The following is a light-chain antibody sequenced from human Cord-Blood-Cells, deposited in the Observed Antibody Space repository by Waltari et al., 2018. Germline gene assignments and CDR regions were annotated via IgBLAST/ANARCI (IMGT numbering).Light chain of an antibody. J-gene: IGKJ2*01. V-gene: IGKV3-15*01. CDR3: QQYNNWPYT. CDR1: QSVSSN. Sequence: EIVKTQSPPTLSVSPGERPTLSCRASQSVSSNLAWYQQKPGQAPRLLTYGASTRATGIPARFSGSGSGTEFTLTISSLQSEDFAVYYCQQYNNWPYTFGQGTKLEIK. CDR2: GAS.